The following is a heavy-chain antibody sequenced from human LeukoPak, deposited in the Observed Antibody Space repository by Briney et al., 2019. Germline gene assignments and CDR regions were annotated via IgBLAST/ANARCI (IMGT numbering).Heavy chain of an antibody. J-gene: IGHJ4*02. CDR1: GFTFSNYP. V-gene: IGHV3-30-3*01. CDR2: ISHDGSNK. D-gene: IGHD4-17*01. CDR3: ARVDYAPGN. Sequence: PGRSLRLSCAASGFTFSNYPMHWVRQAPGKGLEWVAVISHDGSNKYYADSVKGRFTISRDNSKNTLYLQMNSLRAEDTAVYYCARVDYAPGNWGQGTLVTVSS.